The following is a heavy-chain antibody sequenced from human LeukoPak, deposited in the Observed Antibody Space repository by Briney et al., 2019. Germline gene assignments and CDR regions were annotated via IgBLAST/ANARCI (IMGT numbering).Heavy chain of an antibody. D-gene: IGHD2-21*02. V-gene: IGHV3-74*01. CDR1: GFTFSSYW. CDR2: INSDGSST. Sequence: GVSLTLSCAASGFTFSSYWMHWVRQAPGKGLVWVSRINSDGSSTSYADSVKGRFTISRDNAKNTLYLQMNSLRAEDTAVYYCVRGAHDLPYYYYGMDVWGQGTTVTVSS. J-gene: IGHJ6*02. CDR3: VRGAHDLPYYYYGMDV.